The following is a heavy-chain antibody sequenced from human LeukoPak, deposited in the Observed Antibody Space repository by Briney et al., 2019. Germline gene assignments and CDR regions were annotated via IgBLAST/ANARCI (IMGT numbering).Heavy chain of an antibody. V-gene: IGHV4-59*10. CDR3: ARLHIHCSGGSCSGYLDY. J-gene: IGHJ4*02. Sequence: SETLSLTCAVYGGSFSGYYWSWIRQPAGKGLEWIGRIYTSGSTNYNPSLKSRVTMSVDTSKNQFSLKLSSVTAADTAVYYCARLHIHCSGGSCSGYLDYWGQGTLVTVSS. CDR2: IYTSGST. CDR1: GGSFSGYY. D-gene: IGHD2-15*01.